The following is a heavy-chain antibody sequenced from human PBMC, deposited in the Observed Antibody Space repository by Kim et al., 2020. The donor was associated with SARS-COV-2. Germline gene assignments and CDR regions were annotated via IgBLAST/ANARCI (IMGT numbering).Heavy chain of an antibody. CDR3: ARNLVGDTDLGP. Sequence: GGSLRLSCAASGFTFSSHVMHWVRQAPGKGLECVALISYEGSTQKYTDSVKGRFTVSRDNSKNTLFLQMNSLRPEDTAVYYCARNLVGDTDLGPWGQGTLVTVS. J-gene: IGHJ5*02. CDR2: ISYEGSTQ. V-gene: IGHV3-30*03. D-gene: IGHD1-26*01. CDR1: GFTFSSHV.